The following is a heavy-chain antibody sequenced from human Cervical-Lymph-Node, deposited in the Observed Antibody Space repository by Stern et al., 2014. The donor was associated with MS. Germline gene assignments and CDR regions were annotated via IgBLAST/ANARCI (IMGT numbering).Heavy chain of an antibody. J-gene: IGHJ6*02. V-gene: IGHV1-2*02. CDR3: AGDDFWSGCPAKSYGMDV. CDR1: GYTFTGYY. Sequence: AQLVESGAEVKKPGASVKVSCKASGYTFTGYYMHWVRQAPGQGLEWMGWINPNSGGTNYAQKFQGRVTMTRDTSISTAYMELSRLRSDDTAVYYCAGDDFWSGCPAKSYGMDVWGQGTTVTVSS. CDR2: INPNSGGT. D-gene: IGHD3-3*01.